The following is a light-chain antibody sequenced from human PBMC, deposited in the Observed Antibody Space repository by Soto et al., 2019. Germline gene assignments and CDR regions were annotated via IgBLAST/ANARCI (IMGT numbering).Light chain of an antibody. CDR1: SSNIGAGYD. CDR2: GNS. V-gene: IGLV1-40*01. J-gene: IGLJ2*01. Sequence: QAVVTQPPSVSGAPGQRVTISCTGSSSNIGAGYDVHWYQQLPGTAPKLLIYGNSNRPSGVPDRFSGSKSGTSASLAITGLQAEDEADYYCQSYDSSLSGGVFGGGTKVTFL. CDR3: QSYDSSLSGGV.